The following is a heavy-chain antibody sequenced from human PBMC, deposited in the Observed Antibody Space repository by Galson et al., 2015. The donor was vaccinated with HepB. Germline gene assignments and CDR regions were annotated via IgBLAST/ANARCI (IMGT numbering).Heavy chain of an antibody. Sequence: SVKVSCKVSGYKFGDLSIHWARQAPGKGLEWMGGFDLEVGDTFYGQSFQGRVTMIGDTSTDTAYMELSSLTYEDTAVYFCGARRFGKLYFDYWGQGTQATVSS. CDR2: FDLEVGDT. D-gene: IGHD3-10*01. CDR1: GYKFGDLS. CDR3: GARRFGKLYFDY. V-gene: IGHV1-24*01. J-gene: IGHJ4*02.